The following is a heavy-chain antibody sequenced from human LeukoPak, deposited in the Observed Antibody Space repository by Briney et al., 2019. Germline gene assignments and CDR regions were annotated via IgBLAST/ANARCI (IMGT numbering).Heavy chain of an antibody. CDR1: GYTFTTHG. J-gene: IGHJ2*01. V-gene: IGHV1-18*01. CDR3: ARDGYFDL. Sequence: GASVKVSCKASGYTFTTHGIAWVRQAPGQGLEWMGWISAHNGNTNYAQSLQGRVTMTTDTSTNTAYMELRSLSSGGTAGNCCARDGYFDLWGRGTLVTVSS. CDR2: ISAHNGNT.